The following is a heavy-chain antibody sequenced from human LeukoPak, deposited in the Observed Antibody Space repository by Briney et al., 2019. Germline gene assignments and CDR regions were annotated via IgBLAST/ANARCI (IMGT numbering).Heavy chain of an antibody. Sequence: GGSLRLSCAASGFTFSSYAMHWVRQAPGKGLEWVAVISYDGSNKYYADSVKGRFTISRDNSKNTLYLQMNSLRAEDTAVYYCARPTSGIAAAPPLEYSQHWAQAPLVPVSP. J-gene: IGHJ1*01. CDR3: ARPTSGIAAAPPLEYSQH. CDR2: ISYDGSNK. V-gene: IGHV3-30-3*01. CDR1: GFTFSSYA. D-gene: IGHD6-13*01.